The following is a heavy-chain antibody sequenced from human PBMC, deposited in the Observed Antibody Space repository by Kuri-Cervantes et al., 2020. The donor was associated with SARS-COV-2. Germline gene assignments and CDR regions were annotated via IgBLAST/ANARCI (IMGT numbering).Heavy chain of an antibody. CDR3: ARDLGWPVVGWFDP. V-gene: IGHV1-18*01. Sequence: ASVKVSCKASGYTFSTYGISWVRQAPGQGLEWMGWISAYNGITNYAQNLQGRVTMTTDTSTNTAYMELRSLRSDDTAVYYCARDLGWPVVGWFDPWGQGTLVTVSS. J-gene: IGHJ5*02. CDR2: ISAYNGIT. D-gene: IGHD2-15*01. CDR1: GYTFSTYG.